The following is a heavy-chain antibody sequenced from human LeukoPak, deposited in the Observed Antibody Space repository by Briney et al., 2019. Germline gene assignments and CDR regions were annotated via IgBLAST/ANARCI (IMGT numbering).Heavy chain of an antibody. CDR1: GFTFNMYS. CDR2: ISSSSSYI. CDR3: ARDVYDTTGYVYWYFDL. J-gene: IGHJ2*01. V-gene: IGHV3-21*01. Sequence: PGESLRLSCAASGFTFNMYSMNWVRQAPGKGLEWVSSISSSSSYIYYADSVKGRFTISRDNAKNSLYLQMNSLRAGDTAVYYCARDVYDTTGYVYWYFDLWGRGTLVTVSS. D-gene: IGHD3-22*01.